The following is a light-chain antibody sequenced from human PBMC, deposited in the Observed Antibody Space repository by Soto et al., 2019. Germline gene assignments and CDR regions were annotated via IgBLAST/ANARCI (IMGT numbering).Light chain of an antibody. Sequence: IQMPQSPSTLSGSVGDRVTITCRASQTISSWLAWYQQKPGKAPKLLIYKASTLKSGVPSRFSGSGSGTEFTPTISSLQPDDFATYYCQHYNSYSEAFGQGTKADI. CDR3: QHYNSYSEA. J-gene: IGKJ1*01. CDR2: KAS. V-gene: IGKV1-5*03. CDR1: QTISSW.